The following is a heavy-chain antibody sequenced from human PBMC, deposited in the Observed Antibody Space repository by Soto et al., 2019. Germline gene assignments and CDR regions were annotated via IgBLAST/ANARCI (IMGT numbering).Heavy chain of an antibody. CDR2: IYYSGST. CDR1: GGSINSGGYY. J-gene: IGHJ6*02. V-gene: IGHV4-31*03. D-gene: IGHD3-10*01. CDR3: ARDSSVTMVRDYYHYGMDV. Sequence: TSETLSLTCTVSGGSINSGGYYWSWIRQHPGKGLEWIGYIYYSGSTYYNPSLKNRVTISLDTSKKYFFLKLSSVTAADTAVYYCARDSSVTMVRDYYHYGMDVWGQGTTVTVS.